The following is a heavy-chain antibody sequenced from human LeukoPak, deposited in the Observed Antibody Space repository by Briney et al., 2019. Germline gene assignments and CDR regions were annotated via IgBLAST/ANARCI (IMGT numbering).Heavy chain of an antibody. CDR1: GGSLSSSSYY. Sequence: SETLSLTCTVSGGSLSSSSYYWGWIRQPPGKGLEWIGSIYYSGSTYYNPSLKSRVTISVDTSKNQFSLKLSSVTAADTAVYYCARLKAYTAMVLPYFDYWGQGTLVTVSS. J-gene: IGHJ4*02. V-gene: IGHV4-39*01. CDR3: ARLKAYTAMVLPYFDY. D-gene: IGHD5-18*01. CDR2: IYYSGST.